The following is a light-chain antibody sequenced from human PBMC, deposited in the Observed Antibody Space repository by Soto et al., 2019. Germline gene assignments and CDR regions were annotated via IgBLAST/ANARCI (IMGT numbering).Light chain of an antibody. V-gene: IGLV1-44*01. CDR1: SSNIGSNT. CDR2: SNN. CDR3: AAWDDSLNRV. Sequence: QSVLTQPPSASGTPGQRVTISCSGSSSNIGSNTVNWYQQLPGTAPKLLIYSNNQRPSGVPDRFSGSKSGTSASLAISGPQSEDEADYYCAAWDDSLNRVFGTGTKVTVL. J-gene: IGLJ1*01.